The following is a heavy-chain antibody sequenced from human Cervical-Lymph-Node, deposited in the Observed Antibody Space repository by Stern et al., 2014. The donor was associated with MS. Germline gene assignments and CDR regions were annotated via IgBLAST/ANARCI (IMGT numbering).Heavy chain of an antibody. CDR2: IYPGDSDT. CDR3: ARQAWAREDY. CDR1: GYTFTSYW. D-gene: IGHD1-26*01. J-gene: IGHJ4*02. V-gene: IGHV5-51*03. Sequence: VQLVESGAEVRKPGESLKISCQGSGYTFTSYWIGWVRQMPGKGLEWMGIIYPGDSDTRYSPSFQGQVTISADKSISTAYLQWNSLKASDSAMYYCARQAWAREDYWGQGTLVTVSS.